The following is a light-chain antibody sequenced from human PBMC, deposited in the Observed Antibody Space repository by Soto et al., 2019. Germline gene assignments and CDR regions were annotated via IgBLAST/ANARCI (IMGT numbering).Light chain of an antibody. CDR2: DAS. V-gene: IGKV1-6*01. Sequence: AIKLTQSPCSLSASVGDRVTLTCLASQGIRDALGWYQQKPGKAPKLLIYDASSLQSGVPSRFSGSGSGTDFTLTISSLQPEDFATYYCQQSYNSLLLAFGGGTKVDIK. CDR3: QQSYNSLLLA. J-gene: IGKJ4*01. CDR1: QGIRDA.